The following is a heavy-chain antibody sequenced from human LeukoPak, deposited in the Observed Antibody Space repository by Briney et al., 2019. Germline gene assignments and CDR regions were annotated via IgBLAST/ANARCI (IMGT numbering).Heavy chain of an antibody. J-gene: IGHJ5*02. V-gene: IGHV3-21*01. CDR2: ISSSSSYI. CDR1: GFTFNSYS. Sequence: TGGSLRLSCAASGFTFNSYSMNWVRQAPGKGLEWVSSISSSSSYIYYADSVKGRFTISRDNAKNSLSLQMNSLRAEDTAVYYCARPLMYYYGSETYFWFDPWGQGTLVTVSS. D-gene: IGHD3-10*01. CDR3: ARPLMYYYGSETYFWFDP.